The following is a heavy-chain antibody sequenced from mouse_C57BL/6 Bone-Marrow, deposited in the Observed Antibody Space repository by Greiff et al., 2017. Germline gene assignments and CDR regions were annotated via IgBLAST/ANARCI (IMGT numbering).Heavy chain of an antibody. CDR2: ISGGGDYI. CDR3: TREDPYSNLYFDY. Sequence: DVHLVESGEGLVKPGGSLKLSCAASGFTFSSYAMSWVRQTPEKRLEWVAYISGGGDYIYYADTVKGRFTISRDNARNTLYLQMSSLKSEDTAMYYCTREDPYSNLYFDYWGQGTTLTVSS. J-gene: IGHJ2*01. CDR1: GFTFSSYA. V-gene: IGHV5-9-1*02. D-gene: IGHD2-5*01.